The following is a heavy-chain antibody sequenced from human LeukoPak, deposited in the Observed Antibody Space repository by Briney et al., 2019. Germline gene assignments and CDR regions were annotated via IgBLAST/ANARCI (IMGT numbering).Heavy chain of an antibody. CDR3: TQSNY. CDR1: GFTFSGSP. J-gene: IGHJ4*02. Sequence: GGSLRLSCAASGFTFSGSPILWVRQASGKGLEWVGRIRSKADNYATAYAASVQGRCTISRDDSKSTAYLQLNSLKTEDTAVYYCTQSNYWGQGALVTVPS. V-gene: IGHV3-73*01. CDR2: IRSKADNYAT.